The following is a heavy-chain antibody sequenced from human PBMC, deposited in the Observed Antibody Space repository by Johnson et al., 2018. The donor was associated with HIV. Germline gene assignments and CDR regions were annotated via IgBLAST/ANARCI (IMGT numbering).Heavy chain of an antibody. J-gene: IGHJ3*02. Sequence: VQLVESGGGLVQPGRSLRLSCAASGFTFDDYAMHWVRQAPGKGLEWVSGISWNSGSIGYADSVQGRFTISRDNAKNSLYLQMNSLRAEDTALYYCAKEVAYCGGDCYSGAFDIWGQGTMDTVSS. CDR3: AKEVAYCGGDCYSGAFDI. V-gene: IGHV3-9*01. CDR1: GFTFDDYA. CDR2: ISWNSGSI. D-gene: IGHD2-21*01.